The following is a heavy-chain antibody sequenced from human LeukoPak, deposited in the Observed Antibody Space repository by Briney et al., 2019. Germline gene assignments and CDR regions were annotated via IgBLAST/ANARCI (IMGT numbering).Heavy chain of an antibody. Sequence: SETLSLTCTVSGGSISSSSYYWAWIRQPPGKGLEWIGRIYYSGSTYYNPSLKSRVTISVDTSKNQFSLKLTSVTAADTAAYYCARVWGYCSSATCYLSWLDPWGQGTLVTVSS. D-gene: IGHD2-2*01. CDR1: GGSISSSSYY. V-gene: IGHV4-39*01. J-gene: IGHJ5*02. CDR3: ARVWGYCSSATCYLSWLDP. CDR2: IYYSGST.